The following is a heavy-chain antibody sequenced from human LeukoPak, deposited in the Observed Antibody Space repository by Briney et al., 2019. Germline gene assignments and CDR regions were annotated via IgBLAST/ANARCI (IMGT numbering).Heavy chain of an antibody. Sequence: GESLQISCQGAGYIFTHNWIGWVRQMPGKGLEWMVIIYLGDSDTIYSPTFEGQVTISVDKPISTAYLQWSSLKASDTAMYYCARQTRDGSGSRGYSFDFWGQGTLVTVSS. D-gene: IGHD3-10*01. CDR3: ARQTRDGSGSRGYSFDF. J-gene: IGHJ4*02. CDR2: IYLGDSDT. CDR1: GYIFTHNW. V-gene: IGHV5-51*01.